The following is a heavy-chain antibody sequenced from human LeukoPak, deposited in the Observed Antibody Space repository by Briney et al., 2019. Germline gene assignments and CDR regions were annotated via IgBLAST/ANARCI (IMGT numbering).Heavy chain of an antibody. V-gene: IGHV3-23*01. CDR2: VSDGGGST. D-gene: IGHD1-26*01. CDR3: ATGGYSGLFLFNY. CDR1: GLNFGNYA. J-gene: IGHJ4*02. Sequence: GRSLRLSCAASGLNFGNYAMSWVRQAPGKGLGWVSGVSDGGGSTHYADSVKGRFTISRDTSKNTLYLQMNSLRVEDTAIYFCATGGYSGLFLFNYWGQGTLVTVSS.